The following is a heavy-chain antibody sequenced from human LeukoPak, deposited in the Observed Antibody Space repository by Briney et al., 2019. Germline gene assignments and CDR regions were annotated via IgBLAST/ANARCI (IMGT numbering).Heavy chain of an antibody. V-gene: IGHV3-15*01. D-gene: IGHD2-2*01. J-gene: IGHJ3*02. CDR1: GFTFSNVW. CDR2: ITSKTDGGTT. CDR3: TTDPIVVVPAARGDAFDI. Sequence: GGSLRLSCAASGFTFSNVWMSWLRQAPGKGLEWGGSITSKTDGGTTDYAAPVKGRFVISRDDSKNTLYLLMNSLKTEDTAVEYCTTDPIVVVPAARGDAFDIWGQGTMVTVSS.